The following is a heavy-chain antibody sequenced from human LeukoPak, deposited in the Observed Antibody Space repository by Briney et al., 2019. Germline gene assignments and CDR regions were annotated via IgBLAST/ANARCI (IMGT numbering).Heavy chain of an antibody. CDR1: GGSISSYY. J-gene: IGHJ4*02. V-gene: IGHV4-59*08. D-gene: IGHD6-6*01. CDR2: IYYSGST. CDR3: ARQKGDSSSSPDY. Sequence: SETLSLTCTVSGGSISSYYWSWIRQPPGKGLEWIGYIYYSGSTNYNPSLKSRVTISVDTSKNQFSLKLSSVTAAGTAVYYCARQKGDSSSSPDYWGQGTLVTVSS.